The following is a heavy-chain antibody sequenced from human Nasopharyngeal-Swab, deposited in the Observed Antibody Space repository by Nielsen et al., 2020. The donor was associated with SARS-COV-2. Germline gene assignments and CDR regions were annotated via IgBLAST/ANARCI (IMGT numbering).Heavy chain of an antibody. CDR3: VGSSWYGDYYYYYCMDV. CDR1: GGSISSSSYY. V-gene: IGHV4-39*07. CDR2: IYYSGST. D-gene: IGHD6-13*01. Sequence: SETLSLTCTVSGGSISSSSYYWGWIRQPPGKGLEWIGSIYYSGSTYYNPSLKSRVTISVDTSKNQFSLKLSSVTAADTAVYYCVGSSWYGDYYYYYCMDVWGQGTTVTVSS. J-gene: IGHJ6*02.